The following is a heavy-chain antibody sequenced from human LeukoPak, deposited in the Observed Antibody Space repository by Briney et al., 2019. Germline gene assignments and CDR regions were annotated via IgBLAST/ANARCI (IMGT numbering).Heavy chain of an antibody. J-gene: IGHJ4*02. V-gene: IGHV4-4*07. D-gene: IGHD3-10*01. CDR3: ARDNLWFGELSRTHIIDY. CDR1: GGSISSYY. Sequence: SETLSLTCTVSGGSISSYYWSWIRQPAGKGLEWIGRIYTSGSTNYNPSLKSRVTMSVDTSKNQFSLKLSSVTAADTAVYYCARDNLWFGELSRTHIIDYWGQGTLVTVSS. CDR2: IYTSGST.